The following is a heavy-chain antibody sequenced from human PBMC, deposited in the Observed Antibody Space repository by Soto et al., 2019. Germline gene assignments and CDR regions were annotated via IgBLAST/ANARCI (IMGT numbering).Heavy chain of an antibody. D-gene: IGHD1-26*01. Sequence: SETLSLTCTVSGGSICSYYWSWIRQPPGKGLEWIGYIYYSGSTNYNPSLKSRVTISVDTSKNQFSLKLSSVTAADTAVYCCARSGMGGAYFDYWGQGTLVTVSS. CDR2: IYYSGST. J-gene: IGHJ4*02. CDR1: GGSICSYY. V-gene: IGHV4-59*08. CDR3: ARSGMGGAYFDY.